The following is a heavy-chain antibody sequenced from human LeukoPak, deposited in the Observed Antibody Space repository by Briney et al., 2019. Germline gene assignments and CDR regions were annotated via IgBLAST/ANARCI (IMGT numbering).Heavy chain of an antibody. CDR2: IYSGGST. J-gene: IGHJ4*02. D-gene: IGHD2-2*01. Sequence: GRSLRLSCAASGFTVSSNYMSWVRQAPGKGLEWVSVIYSGGSTYYADSVKGRFTISRDNSKNTLYLQMNSLRTEDTAVYHCVKSPLGDCSNTRCSDRWGQGILVTVSS. CDR3: VKSPLGDCSNTRCSDR. CDR1: GFTVSSNY. V-gene: IGHV3-53*05.